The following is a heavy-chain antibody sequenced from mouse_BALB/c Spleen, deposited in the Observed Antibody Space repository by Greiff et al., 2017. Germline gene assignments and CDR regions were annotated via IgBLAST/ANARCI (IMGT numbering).Heavy chain of an antibody. Sequence: VQLQQSGAELVKPGASVKLSCTASGFNIKDTYMHWVKQRPEQGLEWIGRIDPANGNTKYDPKFQGKATITADTSSNTAYLQLSSLTSEDTAVYYCARYDYGPGFAYWGQGTLVTVSA. CDR1: GFNIKDTY. V-gene: IGHV14-3*02. J-gene: IGHJ3*01. CDR2: IDPANGNT. CDR3: ARYDYGPGFAY. D-gene: IGHD2-4*01.